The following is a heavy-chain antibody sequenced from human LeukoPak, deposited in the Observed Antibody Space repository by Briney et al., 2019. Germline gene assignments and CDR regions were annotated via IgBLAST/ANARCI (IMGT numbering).Heavy chain of an antibody. V-gene: IGHV1-18*01. CDR2: ISAYNGDT. CDR3: ARDPSNTSGNYPYFDY. D-gene: IGHD3-22*01. J-gene: IGHJ4*02. CDR1: GYTFTRHG. Sequence: ASVKVSCKASGYTFTRHGISWVRQAPGQGLEWMGWISAYNGDTKYAQNFQGRVTITTHTSTTTAYMELRSLGSDDTAVYYCARDPSNTSGNYPYFDYWGQGTLVTVSS.